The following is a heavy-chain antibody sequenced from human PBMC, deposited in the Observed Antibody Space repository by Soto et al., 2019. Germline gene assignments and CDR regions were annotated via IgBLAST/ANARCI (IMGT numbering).Heavy chain of an antibody. V-gene: IGHV3-11*06. Sequence: QVQLVESGGGLVKPGGSLRLSCAASGFTFSDYYMSWIRQAPGKGLVWVSYISSSSSYTNYADSLKCRFTISRDNAKNSLYLQMNSLRAEDTAVYYCARVGDTGYSSGWYAYWGQGTLVTVSS. CDR3: ARVGDTGYSSGWYAY. CDR1: GFTFSDYY. D-gene: IGHD6-19*01. J-gene: IGHJ4*02. CDR2: ISSSSSYT.